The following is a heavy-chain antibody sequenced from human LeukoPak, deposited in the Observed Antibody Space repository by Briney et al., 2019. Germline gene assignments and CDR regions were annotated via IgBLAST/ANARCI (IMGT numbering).Heavy chain of an antibody. Sequence: GASVKVSCKASGYTFTSYYMYWVRQAPGQGLEWMGIINPSGGSTSYAQKFQGRVTMTRDTSTSTVYMELSSLRSEDTAVYYCARAQYYDILTGYYLFDYWGQGTLVTVSS. CDR2: INPSGGST. D-gene: IGHD3-9*01. CDR1: GYTFTSYY. V-gene: IGHV1-46*03. J-gene: IGHJ4*02. CDR3: ARAQYYDILTGYYLFDY.